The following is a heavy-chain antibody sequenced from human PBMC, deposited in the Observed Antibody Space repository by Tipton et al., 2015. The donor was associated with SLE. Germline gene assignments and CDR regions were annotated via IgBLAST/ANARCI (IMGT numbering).Heavy chain of an antibody. CDR1: GFTFDDYG. Sequence: SLRLSCAASGFTFDDYGMSWVRQAPGKGLEWVSGINWNGGSTGYADSVKGRFTISRDNAKNSLYLQMNSLRAEDTALYYCARVKYSSGSYYFDYWGQGTLVTVSS. CDR2: INWNGGST. V-gene: IGHV3-20*04. J-gene: IGHJ4*02. D-gene: IGHD6-19*01. CDR3: ARVKYSSGSYYFDY.